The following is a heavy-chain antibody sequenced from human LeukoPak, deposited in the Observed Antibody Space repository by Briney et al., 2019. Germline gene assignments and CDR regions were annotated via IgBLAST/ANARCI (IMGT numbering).Heavy chain of an antibody. CDR3: ARGDILTGQWGEGYFDY. Sequence: ASVKVSCKASGGTFSSYAISWVRQAPGQGLEWMGWISGYSGNTNYAQKLQGRVTMATDTSTSTAYMELRSLRSDDTAVYYCARGDILTGQWGEGYFDYWGQGTLVTVSS. D-gene: IGHD3-9*01. J-gene: IGHJ4*02. CDR2: ISGYSGNT. CDR1: GGTFSSYA. V-gene: IGHV1-18*01.